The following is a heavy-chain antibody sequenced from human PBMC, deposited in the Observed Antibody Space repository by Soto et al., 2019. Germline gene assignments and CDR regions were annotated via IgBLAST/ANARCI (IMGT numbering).Heavy chain of an antibody. CDR3: ARDYYDSSGYYGYLDY. CDR1: GGTFSSYA. V-gene: IGHV1-69*13. J-gene: IGHJ4*02. Sequence: GASVKVSCKASGGTFSSYAISWVRQAPGQGLEWMGGIIPIFGTANYAQKFQGRVTITADESTSTAYMELSSLRSEDTAVYYCARDYYDSSGYYGYLDYWGQGTLVTVSS. D-gene: IGHD3-22*01. CDR2: IIPIFGTA.